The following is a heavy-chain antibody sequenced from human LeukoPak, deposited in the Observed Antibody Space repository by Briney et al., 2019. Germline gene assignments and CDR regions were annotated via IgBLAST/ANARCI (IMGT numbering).Heavy chain of an antibody. V-gene: IGHV3-30*03. D-gene: IGHD2-2*01. CDR1: GFTFSTYG. CDR2: ISYDESNK. Sequence: GGSLRLSCAASGFTFSTYGMHWVRQAPGKGLEWVAVISYDESNKYYADSVKGRFTISRDNSKNTLYLQMTSPRAEDTAVYYCATGVVPAAMDEYYYYYGMDVWGQGTTVTVSS. CDR3: ATGVVPAAMDEYYYYYGMDV. J-gene: IGHJ6*02.